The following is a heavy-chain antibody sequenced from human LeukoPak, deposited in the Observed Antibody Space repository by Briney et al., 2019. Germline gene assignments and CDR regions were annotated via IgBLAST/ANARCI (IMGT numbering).Heavy chain of an antibody. J-gene: IGHJ4*02. CDR1: GGSISSGSYY. D-gene: IGHD3-10*01. V-gene: IGHV4-31*03. CDR2: SYYSGST. Sequence: PSETLSLTCTVSGGSISSGSYYWTWIRQHPGKGLEWIGYSYYSGSTYYNPSLKSRVTISVDTSKNQFSLKLSSVTAADTAVYYCAREILVRGVIARYCFDYWGQGTLVTVSS. CDR3: AREILVRGVIARYCFDY.